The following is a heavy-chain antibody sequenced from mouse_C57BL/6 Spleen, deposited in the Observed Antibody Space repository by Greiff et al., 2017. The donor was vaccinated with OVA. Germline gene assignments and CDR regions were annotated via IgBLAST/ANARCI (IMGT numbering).Heavy chain of an antibody. Sequence: VQLQQSGPGLVKPSQSLSLTCSVTGYSITSGYYWNWIRQFPGNKLEWMGYISYDGSNNYNPSLKNRISITRDTSKNQFFLKLNSVTTEDTATYYCARDRLLGFDYWGQGTTLTVSS. J-gene: IGHJ2*01. CDR3: ARDRLLGFDY. CDR2: ISYDGSN. CDR1: GYSITSGYY. D-gene: IGHD1-2*01. V-gene: IGHV3-6*01.